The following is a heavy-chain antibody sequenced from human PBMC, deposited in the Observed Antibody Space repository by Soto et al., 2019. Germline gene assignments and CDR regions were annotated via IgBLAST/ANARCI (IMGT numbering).Heavy chain of an antibody. D-gene: IGHD3-3*01. J-gene: IGHJ3*02. Sequence: GGSLRLSCAASGFTFSSYWMSWVRQAPGKGLEWGANIKQDGSEKYYVDSVKGRFTSSRDNAKNSRYLQVNSLRAEDTAVYYCARDGRGFYDFWSRASNAFDIWGQGTMVTVSS. CDR2: IKQDGSEK. CDR3: ARDGRGFYDFWSRASNAFDI. V-gene: IGHV3-7*03. CDR1: GFTFSSYW.